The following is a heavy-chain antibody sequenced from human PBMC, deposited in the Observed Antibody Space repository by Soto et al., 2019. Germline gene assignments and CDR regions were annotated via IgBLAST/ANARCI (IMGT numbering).Heavy chain of an antibody. CDR1: GGSISSYY. D-gene: IGHD6-13*01. CDR3: ARRYSSAFDI. Sequence: QVQLQESGPGLVKPSETLSLTCTVSGGSISSYYWSWIRQPPRKGLEWIGYIYYSGSTNYNPSLKSRVTISVDTAKNQFSLKLSSVTAADTAVYYCARRYSSAFDIWGQGTMVTVSS. V-gene: IGHV4-59*08. J-gene: IGHJ3*02. CDR2: IYYSGST.